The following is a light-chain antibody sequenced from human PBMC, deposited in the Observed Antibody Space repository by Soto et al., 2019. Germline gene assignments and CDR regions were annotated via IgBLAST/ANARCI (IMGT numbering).Light chain of an antibody. CDR2: GAS. CDR1: QSVSSSY. J-gene: IGKJ1*01. Sequence: ENVLTQSPGTLSLSPGERATLSCRASQSVSSSYLAWYQQKPGQAPRLLIYGASSRATGIPDRFSGSGSGTHLTHTISRLEPEDFAVYYCQQYVRLPPWTFGQGTKVEIK. V-gene: IGKV3-20*01. CDR3: QQYVRLPPWT.